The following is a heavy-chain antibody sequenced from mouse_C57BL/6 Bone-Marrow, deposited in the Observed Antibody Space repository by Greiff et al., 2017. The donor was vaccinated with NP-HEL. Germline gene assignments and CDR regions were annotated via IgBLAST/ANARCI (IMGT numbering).Heavy chain of an antibody. CDR1: GYTFTSYW. CDR3: ARSLPQNYFDY. J-gene: IGHJ2*01. CDR2: IHPNSGST. Sequence: QVQLQQPGAELVKPGALVKLSCKASGYTFTSYWMHWVKQRPGQGLEWIGMIHPNSGSTNYNEKFKSKATLTVDKSSSTAYMQLSSLTSEDSAVYYCARSLPQNYFDYWGQGTTLTVSS. D-gene: IGHD2-10*01. V-gene: IGHV1-64*01.